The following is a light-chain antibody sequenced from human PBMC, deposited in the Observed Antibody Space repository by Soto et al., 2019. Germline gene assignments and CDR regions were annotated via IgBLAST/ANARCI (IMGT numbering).Light chain of an antibody. Sequence: EIVLTQSPGTLSLSPGERATLSCRASQSVSSSFLARYQQKPGQAPRLLIYGASSRATGIPDRFSGSGSGTDFTLTISRLEPEDVAEYYCQQYGSSPLTFGGGTKVEIK. CDR1: QSVSSSF. CDR3: QQYGSSPLT. V-gene: IGKV3-20*01. CDR2: GAS. J-gene: IGKJ4*01.